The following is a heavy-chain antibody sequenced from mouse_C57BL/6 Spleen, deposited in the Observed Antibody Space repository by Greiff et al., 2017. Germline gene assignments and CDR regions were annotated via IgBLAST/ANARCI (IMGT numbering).Heavy chain of an antibody. CDR1: GYAFSSSW. V-gene: IGHV1-82*01. CDR2: IYPGDGDT. CDR3: ARRTTEAMDY. Sequence: QVQLQQSGPELVKPGASVKISCKASGYAFSSSWMNWVKQRPGKGLEWIGRIYPGDGDTNYNGKFKGKATLTADKSSSTAYMQLSRLTSEDSAVYFCARRTTEAMDYWGQGTSVTVSS. J-gene: IGHJ4*01.